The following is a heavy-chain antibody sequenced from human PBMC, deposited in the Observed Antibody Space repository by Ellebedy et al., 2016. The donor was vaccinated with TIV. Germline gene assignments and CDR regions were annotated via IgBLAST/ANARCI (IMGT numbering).Heavy chain of an antibody. CDR1: GGSFSGYY. CDR2: INHSGST. V-gene: IGHV4-34*01. Sequence: SETLSLTXAVYGGSFSGYYWSWIRQPPGKGLEWIGEINHSGSTNYNPSLKSRVTISVDTSKNQFSLNLNSVIAADTAVYYCARDLYYYGMDVWGQGTAVTVSS. J-gene: IGHJ6*02. CDR3: ARDLYYYGMDV.